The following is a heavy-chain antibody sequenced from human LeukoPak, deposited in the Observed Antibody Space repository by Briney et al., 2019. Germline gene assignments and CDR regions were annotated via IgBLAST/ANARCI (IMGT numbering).Heavy chain of an antibody. J-gene: IGHJ4*02. CDR2: INPNSGGT. D-gene: IGHD3-22*01. CDR1: GYTFTGYY. V-gene: IGHV1-2*02. CDR3: ARDRGYYDSSGYYPA. Sequence: ASVTVSCKASGYTFTGYYMHWVRQAPGQGLEWMGWINPNSGGTNYAQKFQGRVTMTRDTSISTAYMELSRLRSDDTAVYYCARDRGYYDSSGYYPAWGQGTLVTVSS.